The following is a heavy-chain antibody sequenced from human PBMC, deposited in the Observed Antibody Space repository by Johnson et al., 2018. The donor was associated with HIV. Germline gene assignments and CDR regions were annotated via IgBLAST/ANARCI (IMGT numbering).Heavy chain of an antibody. J-gene: IGHJ3*02. V-gene: IGHV3-13*01. D-gene: IGHD2/OR15-2a*01. CDR1: GFIFSRYD. CDR2: IGTTDDT. CDR3: ARVNIAFDI. Sequence: VQLVEYGGGLVQPGGSLRLSCAASGFIFSRYDMHWVRQVTGKGLEWVSAIGTTDDTYYAASVTSRFTISRDNAKNSLILQMTSLRVEDTAVYYCARVNIAFDICGQGTMVTVSS.